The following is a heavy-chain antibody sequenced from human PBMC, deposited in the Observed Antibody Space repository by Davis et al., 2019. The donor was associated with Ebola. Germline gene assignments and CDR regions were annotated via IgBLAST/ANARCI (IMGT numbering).Heavy chain of an antibody. Sequence: PGGSLRLSCAVSAFTVSDNYMSWVRQAPGEGLEWVAVISSHGNTKYYGDSVKGRFTISRDTAKNSLYLQMNSLRAEDTAVYYCARSDSSSWYENWFDPWGQGTLVTVSS. CDR3: ARSDSSSWYENWFDP. V-gene: IGHV3-11*04. CDR2: ISSHGNTK. J-gene: IGHJ5*02. D-gene: IGHD6-13*01. CDR1: AFTVSDNY.